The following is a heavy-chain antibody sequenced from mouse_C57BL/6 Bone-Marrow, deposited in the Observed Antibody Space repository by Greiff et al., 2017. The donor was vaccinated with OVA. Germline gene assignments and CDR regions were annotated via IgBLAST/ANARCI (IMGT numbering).Heavy chain of an antibody. V-gene: IGHV5-12*01. CDR3: ATYGSSYHYYAMDY. Sequence: EVQLVESGGGLVQPGGSLKLSCAASGFTFSDYYMYWVRQTPEKRLEWVAYISNGGGSTYYPDTVKGRFTIFRDNAKNTLYLQMSRLKSEDTAMYYCATYGSSYHYYAMDYWGQGTSVTVSS. D-gene: IGHD1-1*01. J-gene: IGHJ4*01. CDR1: GFTFSDYY. CDR2: ISNGGGST.